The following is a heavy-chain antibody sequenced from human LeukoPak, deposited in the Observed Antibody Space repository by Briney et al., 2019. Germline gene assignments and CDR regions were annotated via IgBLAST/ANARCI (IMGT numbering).Heavy chain of an antibody. CDR2: TYYRSKWYN. CDR1: GDSVSSKNGA. J-gene: IGHJ4*02. D-gene: IGHD6-19*01. V-gene: IGHV6-1*01. Sequence: SQTLSLTCVVSGDSVSSKNGAWNWIRQSPSRGLEWLGRTYYRSKWYNDYAESMEGRMTISQDTSKNQYSLHLSSVTPDDTAVYYCARDFGTTGWHTFDYWGQGPRSPSPQ. CDR3: ARDFGTTGWHTFDY.